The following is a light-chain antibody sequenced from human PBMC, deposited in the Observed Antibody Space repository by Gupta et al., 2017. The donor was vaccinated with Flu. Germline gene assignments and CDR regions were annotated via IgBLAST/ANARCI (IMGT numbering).Light chain of an antibody. CDR3: QSYDSSLSGSV. V-gene: IGLV1-40*01. Sequence: VTIYCTGSSSNIGAGYDVHWYQQLPGTAPKVLIYGNSNRPSGVPDRFSGSKSGTSASLAITGLQAEDEADYYCQSYDSSLSGSVFGGGTKVTVL. CDR2: GNS. J-gene: IGLJ3*02. CDR1: SSNIGAGYD.